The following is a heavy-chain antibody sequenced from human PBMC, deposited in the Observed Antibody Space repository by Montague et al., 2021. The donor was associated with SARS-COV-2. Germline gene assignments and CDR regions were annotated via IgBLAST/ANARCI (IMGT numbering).Heavy chain of an antibody. CDR2: IYSSGST. D-gene: IGHD6-19*01. CDR3: ARGSGFGWFDY. V-gene: IGHV4-61*05. Sequence: SETLSLTYTVSGGSISSSTYYWGWIRQPPGKGLEWIGYIYSSGSTHYTPSLKSRVTMSLDTSKNQFSLNLSSVTATDTAVYYCARGSGFGWFDYWGQGTLVPVSS. CDR1: GGSISSSTYY. J-gene: IGHJ4*02.